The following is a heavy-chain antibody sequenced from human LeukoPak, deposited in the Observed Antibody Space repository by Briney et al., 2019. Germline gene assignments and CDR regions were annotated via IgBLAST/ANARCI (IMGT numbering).Heavy chain of an antibody. CDR3: AKGNGAPNWFES. Sequence: GGSLRLSCAASGFTFRSYGMHWVRQAPGKGLEWVAFISYDGSNDNYADSVKGRFTISRDNSKNTVDLQMNGLRTEDTAVYYSAKGNGAPNWFESWGQGSLVTASS. CDR1: GFTFRSYG. CDR2: ISYDGSND. J-gene: IGHJ5*01. D-gene: IGHD1-1*01. V-gene: IGHV3-30*18.